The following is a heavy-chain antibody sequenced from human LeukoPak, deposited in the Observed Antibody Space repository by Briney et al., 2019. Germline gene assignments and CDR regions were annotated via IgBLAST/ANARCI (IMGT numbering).Heavy chain of an antibody. D-gene: IGHD2-21*01. J-gene: IGHJ4*02. Sequence: RGSLRPSCAVSGFXLSSYGVHWVREAPGHGLGWEAVMSVDGINKYYTNSGKGRFTISRDNSKNTLYLQMNSLRAEDTAVYYCAKDLGHILKYYFDYWGQGTLVTVSS. CDR3: AKDLGHILKYYFDY. CDR2: MSVDGINK. V-gene: IGHV3-30*18. CDR1: GFXLSSYG.